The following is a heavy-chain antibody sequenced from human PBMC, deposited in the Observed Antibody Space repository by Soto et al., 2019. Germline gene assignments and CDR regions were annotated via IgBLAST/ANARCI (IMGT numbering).Heavy chain of an antibody. CDR2: IYWDDDK. D-gene: IGHD2-2*01. Sequence: QITLKESGPTLVKPTETLTLTCTFSGFSLSISGVGVGWIRQPPGKGLEWLALIYWDDDKGYSPSLKSRLTITKDTSKNQVVLTMTNMDPVDTGTYYCAHLLGGCSSTGCSPLRFDYWGQGTLVTVSS. J-gene: IGHJ4*02. V-gene: IGHV2-5*02. CDR1: GFSLSISGVG. CDR3: AHLLGGCSSTGCSPLRFDY.